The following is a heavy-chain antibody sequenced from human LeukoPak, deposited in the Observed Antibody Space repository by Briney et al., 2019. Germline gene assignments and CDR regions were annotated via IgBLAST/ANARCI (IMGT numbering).Heavy chain of an antibody. J-gene: IGHJ4*02. CDR3: ASWPVGWYGEDS. V-gene: IGHV3-53*01. Sequence: GRSLRLSCAASGFTSDDYAMSWVRQAPGKGLEWVSVIYGGGSTYYADSVKGRFTISRDTPKNTLYLQMNSLRVEDTAVYYCASWPVGWYGEDSWGQGTLVTVSS. CDR2: IYGGGST. CDR1: GFTSDDYA. D-gene: IGHD6-19*01.